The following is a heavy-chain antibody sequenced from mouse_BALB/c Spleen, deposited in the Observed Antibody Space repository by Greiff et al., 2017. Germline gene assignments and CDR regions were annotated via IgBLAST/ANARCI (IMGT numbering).Heavy chain of an antibody. V-gene: IGHV1-4*02. CDR1: GYTFTSYT. CDR2: INPSSGYT. CDR3: ARTMIERFAY. J-gene: IGHJ3*01. Sequence: QVQLQQSAAELARPGASVKMSCKASGYTFTSYTMHWVKQRPGQGLEWIGYINPSSGYTEYNQKFKDKTTLTADKSSSTAYMQLSSLTSEDSAVYYCARTMIERFAYWGQGTLVTVSA. D-gene: IGHD2-4*01.